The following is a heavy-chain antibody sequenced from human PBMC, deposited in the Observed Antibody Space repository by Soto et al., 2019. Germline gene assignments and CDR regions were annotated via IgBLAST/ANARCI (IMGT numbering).Heavy chain of an antibody. CDR1: GGYISSSSYY. V-gene: IGHV4-39*01. CDR2: IYYSGST. Sequence: TLSLTFTVSGGYISSSSYYWGWIRQPPGKGLEWIGSIYYSGSTYYNPSLKSRVTIPVDTSKNQFSLKLSSVTAADTAVYYCARRITMVRGVTFFDYWGQGTLVTVSS. J-gene: IGHJ4*02. D-gene: IGHD3-10*01. CDR3: ARRITMVRGVTFFDY.